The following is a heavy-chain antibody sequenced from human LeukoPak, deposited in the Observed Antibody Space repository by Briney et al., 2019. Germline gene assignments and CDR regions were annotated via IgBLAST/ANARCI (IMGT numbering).Heavy chain of an antibody. D-gene: IGHD3-22*01. CDR1: GGSFSGYY. V-gene: IGHV4-34*01. CDR3: ARHRMIVVVIPLGGDAFDI. J-gene: IGHJ3*02. Sequence: EPSETLSLTCAVYGGSFSGYYWSWIRQPPGKGLEWIGEINHSGSTNYNPSLKSRVTISVDTSKNQFSLKLSSVTAADTAVYYCARHRMIVVVIPLGGDAFDIWGQGTMVTVSS. CDR2: INHSGST.